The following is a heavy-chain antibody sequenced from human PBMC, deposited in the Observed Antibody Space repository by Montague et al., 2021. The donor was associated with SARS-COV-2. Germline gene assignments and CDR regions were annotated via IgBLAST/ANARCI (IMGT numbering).Heavy chain of an antibody. CDR1: GFTFSDYY. V-gene: IGHV3-11*05. Sequence: SLRLSCAASGFTFSDYYMSWIRQAPGEGLEWVSYISRTSSETNYVDSVKGRFTVSRDNAKNSLYLHMNSLRPEDTAVYYCARGVPPVYWGQGTLVTVSS. J-gene: IGHJ4*02. CDR3: ARGVPPVY. D-gene: IGHD2-2*01. CDR2: ISRTSSET.